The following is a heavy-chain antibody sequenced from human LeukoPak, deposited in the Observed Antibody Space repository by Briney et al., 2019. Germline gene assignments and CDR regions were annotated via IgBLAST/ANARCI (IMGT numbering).Heavy chain of an antibody. CDR3: ARESNPARPLDY. D-gene: IGHD4-11*01. CDR1: GGSISSYY. V-gene: IGHV4-4*07. J-gene: IGHJ4*02. CDR2: IYTSGST. Sequence: SETLSLTXTVSGGSISSYYWSWIRQPAGKGLEWIRRIYTSGSTNYNPSLKSRVTMSVDTSKNQFSLKLSSVTAADTAVYYCARESNPARPLDYWGQGTLVTVSS.